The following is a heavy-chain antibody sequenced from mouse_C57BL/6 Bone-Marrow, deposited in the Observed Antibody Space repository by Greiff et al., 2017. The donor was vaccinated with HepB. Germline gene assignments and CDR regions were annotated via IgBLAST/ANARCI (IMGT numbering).Heavy chain of an antibody. V-gene: IGHV5-6*02. CDR1: GFTFSSYG. CDR2: ISSGGSYT. CDR3: ARRSNGSSPYFDV. J-gene: IGHJ1*03. Sequence: EVMLVESGGDLVKPGGSLKLSCAASGFTFSSYGMSWVRQTPDKRLEWVATISSGGSYTYYPDSVKGRFTISRDNAKNTLYLQMSSLKSEDTAMYYWARRSNGSSPYFDVWGTGTTVTVSS. D-gene: IGHD1-1*01.